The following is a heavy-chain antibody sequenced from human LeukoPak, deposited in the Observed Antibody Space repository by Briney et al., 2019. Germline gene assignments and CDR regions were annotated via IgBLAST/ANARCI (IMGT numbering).Heavy chain of an antibody. CDR3: AREGGRYCSTTSCSLYY. D-gene: IGHD2-2*01. CDR2: INPNSGGT. J-gene: IGHJ4*02. V-gene: IGHV1-2*02. Sequence: ASVKVSCKASGYTFTGYYMHWVRQAPGQGLEWMGWINPNSGGTNYAQKFQGRVTMTRDTSISTAYMELSRLRSDDTAVYYCAREGGRYCSTTSCSLYYWGQGTLVTVSS. CDR1: GYTFTGYY.